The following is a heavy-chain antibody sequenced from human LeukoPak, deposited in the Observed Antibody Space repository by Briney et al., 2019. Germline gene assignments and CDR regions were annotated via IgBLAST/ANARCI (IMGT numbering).Heavy chain of an antibody. CDR1: GFTFSSYW. CDR3: ATNWNYRFDY. Sequence: PGGSLRLSCTASGFTFSSYWMSWVRQAPGKGLEWVANIKQDGSEKNYVDSVKGRFTISRDNARNSLYLQMNSLRAEDTAVYYCATNWNYRFDYWGQGTLVTVSS. V-gene: IGHV3-7*01. D-gene: IGHD1-7*01. J-gene: IGHJ4*02. CDR2: IKQDGSEK.